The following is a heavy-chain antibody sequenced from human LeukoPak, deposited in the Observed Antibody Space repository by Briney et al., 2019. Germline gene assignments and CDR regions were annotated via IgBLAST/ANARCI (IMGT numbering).Heavy chain of an antibody. V-gene: IGHV3-15*01. CDR2: IKSKSDGGTT. CDR1: GFTLFTFNNAW. J-gene: IGHJ4*02. CDR3: TTDLLDY. Sequence: PGGSLRLSCTASGFTLFTFNNAWMSWVRQTPGKGLEWIGRIKSKSDGGTTDYTAPVKGRFSISRDDPKNTVYLQVNSLKTEDTAVYYCTTDLLDYWGQGTLVTVSS.